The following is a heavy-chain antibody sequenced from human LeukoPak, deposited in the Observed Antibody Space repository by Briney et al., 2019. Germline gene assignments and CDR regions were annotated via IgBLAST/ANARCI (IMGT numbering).Heavy chain of an antibody. CDR3: ARDFLEDTQ. V-gene: IGHV3-48*01. CDR1: GFTFSNYN. CDR2: IGGSSTLI. J-gene: IGHJ4*02. D-gene: IGHD2-2*02. Sequence: RPGGSLRLSCAASGFTFSNYNMNWVRQAPGKGLEWVAYIGGSSTLIYYADSVKGRFTVSRDNAKSSLYLQMNSLRAEDTALYYRARDFLEDTQWGQGTLVTVSS.